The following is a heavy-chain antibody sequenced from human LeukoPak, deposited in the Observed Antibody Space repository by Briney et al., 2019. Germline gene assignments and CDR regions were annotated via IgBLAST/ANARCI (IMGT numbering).Heavy chain of an antibody. D-gene: IGHD4-17*01. J-gene: IGHJ6*02. Sequence: PGRSLRLSCAASGFTFSSYAMHWVRQAPGKGLEWVAVISYDGSNKYYADSVKGRFTISRDNSKNTLYLQMNSLRAEDTAVYYCARANPDNGDRGHYYYGMDVWGQGTTVTVSS. CDR1: GFTFSSYA. CDR3: ARANPDNGDRGHYYYGMDV. V-gene: IGHV3-30*04. CDR2: ISYDGSNK.